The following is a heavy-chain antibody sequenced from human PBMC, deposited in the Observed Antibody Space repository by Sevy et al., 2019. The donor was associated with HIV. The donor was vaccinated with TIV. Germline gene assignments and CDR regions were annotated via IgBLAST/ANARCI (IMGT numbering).Heavy chain of an antibody. Sequence: ASVKVSCKVYGHTLNRLGIHWVRQAPGKGLEWMGSFDPEDGETFQAQKFQGRVTMTDDTSTDTAYMELSSLRAEDTAVYYCAATKDYYENSGSPFDYWGPGTLVTVSS. CDR2: FDPEDGET. D-gene: IGHD3-22*01. J-gene: IGHJ4*02. CDR3: AATKDYYENSGSPFDY. V-gene: IGHV1-24*01. CDR1: GHTLNRLG.